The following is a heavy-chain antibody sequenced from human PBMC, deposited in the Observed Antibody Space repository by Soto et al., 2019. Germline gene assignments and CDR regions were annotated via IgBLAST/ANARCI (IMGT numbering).Heavy chain of an antibody. D-gene: IGHD2-15*01. V-gene: IGHV1-18*01. Sequence: ISWVRQAPGQGLEWMGWISAYNGNTNYAQKLQGRVTMTTDTSTSTAYMELRSLRSDDTAVYYCARPHCSGGSCYLVNWGQGTLVTVSS. CDR3: ARPHCSGGSCYLVN. J-gene: IGHJ4*02. CDR2: ISAYNGNT.